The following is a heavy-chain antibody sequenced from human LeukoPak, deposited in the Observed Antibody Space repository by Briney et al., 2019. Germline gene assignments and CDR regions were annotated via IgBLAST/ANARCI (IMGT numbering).Heavy chain of an antibody. CDR3: ATSTAGTVGANIDY. CDR2: IRYDGSNK. J-gene: IGHJ4*02. CDR1: GFTFSSYG. Sequence: PGGPLRLSCAASGFTFSSYGMHWVRQAPGKGLEWVAFIRYDGSNKYYADSVKGRFTISRDNSKNTLYLQMNSLRAEDTAVYYCATSTAGTVGANIDYWGQGTLVTVSS. V-gene: IGHV3-30*02. D-gene: IGHD6-13*01.